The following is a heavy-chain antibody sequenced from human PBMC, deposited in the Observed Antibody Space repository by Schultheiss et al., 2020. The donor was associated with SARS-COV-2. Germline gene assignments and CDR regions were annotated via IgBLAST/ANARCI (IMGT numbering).Heavy chain of an antibody. CDR3: AKELWGFTMVQGGNYYYGMDV. CDR1: GFTFSSYA. D-gene: IGHD3-10*01. CDR2: ISYDGSNK. Sequence: GGSLRLSCAASGFTFSSYAMHWVRQAPGKGLEWVAVISYDGSNKYYADSVKGRFTISRDNSKNTLYLQMNSLRAEDTAVYYCAKELWGFTMVQGGNYYYGMDVWGQGTTVTVSS. J-gene: IGHJ6*02. V-gene: IGHV3-30*04.